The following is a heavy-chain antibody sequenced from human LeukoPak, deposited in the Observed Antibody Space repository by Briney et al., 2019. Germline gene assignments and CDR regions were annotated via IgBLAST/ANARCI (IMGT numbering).Heavy chain of an antibody. V-gene: IGHV3-30*02. CDR3: AKFDGYNPPFDY. D-gene: IGHD5-24*01. Sequence: GGSLRLSCAASGFTFSSYGMHWVRQAPGKGLEWVAFLRYDGSNKYYADSVKGRFTISRDNSKNTLYLRMNSLRAEDTAVYYCAKFDGYNPPFDYWGQGTLVTVSS. CDR2: LRYDGSNK. J-gene: IGHJ4*02. CDR1: GFTFSSYG.